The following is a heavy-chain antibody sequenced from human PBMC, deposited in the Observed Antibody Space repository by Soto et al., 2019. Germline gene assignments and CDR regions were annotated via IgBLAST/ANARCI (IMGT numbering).Heavy chain of an antibody. D-gene: IGHD3-3*01. J-gene: IGHJ6*02. CDR1: EGTFNSYV. Sequence: QVKLVQSRAEVKKPGSSVRVSCKASEGTFNSYVVSWLRQSPGQGLQWMGGIIPLFGTTNYAHQLEGRVTITAYTSTTTADIELSGVRHGDTAVYYCARGDTFFESSERDFHYGLDVWGQGTTVIVYS. V-gene: IGHV1-69*06. CDR3: ARGDTFFESSERDFHYGLDV. CDR2: IIPLFGTT.